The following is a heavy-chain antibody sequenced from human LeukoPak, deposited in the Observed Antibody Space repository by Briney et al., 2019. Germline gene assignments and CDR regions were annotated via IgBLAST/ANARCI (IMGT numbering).Heavy chain of an antibody. CDR1: GFTFSSYS. D-gene: IGHD6-19*01. Sequence: GSLRLSCVVSGFTFSSYSMNWVRQAPGKGLEWVSYTSYSSSTIKYADFVKGRFTISRDNAKNALYLQMNSLRAEDTAVYYCARGSWESGGWYLMDYWGQGTLVTVSS. V-gene: IGHV3-48*01. CDR3: ARGSWESGGWYLMDY. J-gene: IGHJ4*02. CDR2: TSYSSSTI.